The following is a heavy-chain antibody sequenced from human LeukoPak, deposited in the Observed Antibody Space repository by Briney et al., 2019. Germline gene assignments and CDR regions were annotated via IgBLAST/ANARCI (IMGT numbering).Heavy chain of an antibody. Sequence: ASVKVSCKASAYTFTGYYMHWVRQAPGQRLEWMGWINAGNGNTKYSQEFQGRVTITRDTSASTAYMEQSSLRSEDMAVYYCATISGYDSGEAFDIWGQGTMVTVSS. CDR2: INAGNGNT. CDR3: ATISGYDSGEAFDI. V-gene: IGHV1-3*03. D-gene: IGHD5-12*01. J-gene: IGHJ3*02. CDR1: AYTFTGYY.